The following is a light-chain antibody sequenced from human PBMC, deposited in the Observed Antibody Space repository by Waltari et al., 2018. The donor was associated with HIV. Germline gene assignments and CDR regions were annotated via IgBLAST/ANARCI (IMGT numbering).Light chain of an antibody. J-gene: IGLJ2*01. Sequence: QSALTQPPSVSGAPGQRVTISCTGNRSNIGAGYFVHWYQHLPGTAPTLLVYSDINRPSGVPDRFSGYKAGTSASLVITGLQAEDEADYYCQSYDSSLRASVFGGGTKLTVL. CDR2: SDI. V-gene: IGLV1-40*01. CDR1: RSNIGAGYF. CDR3: QSYDSSLRASV.